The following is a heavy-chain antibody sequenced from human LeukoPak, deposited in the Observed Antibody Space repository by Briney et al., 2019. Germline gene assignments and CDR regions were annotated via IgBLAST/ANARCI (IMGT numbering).Heavy chain of an antibody. CDR2: IWYSGFT. CDR3: ARVRDWFDP. V-gene: IGHV4-34*01. CDR1: GGSFSGYY. Sequence: SETLSLTCAVYGGSFSGYYWSWIRQPPGKGLEWIGYIWYSGFTYYNPSLKSRVTISVDTSKDQFFLKLSSVTAADTAMYYCARVRDWFDPWGQGTLVTVSS. D-gene: IGHD4/OR15-4a*01. J-gene: IGHJ5*02.